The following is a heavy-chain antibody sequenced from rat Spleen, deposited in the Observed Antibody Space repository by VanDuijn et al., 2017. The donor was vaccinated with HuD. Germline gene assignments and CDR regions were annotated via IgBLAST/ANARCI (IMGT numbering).Heavy chain of an antibody. CDR1: GFTFSNYY. CDR2: ISYEGSST. D-gene: IGHD1-2*01. V-gene: IGHV5-22*01. J-gene: IGHJ2*01. CDR3: ARYYYSSYTYVDY. Sequence: EVHLVESNGGLVQPGGSLKLSCAASGFTFSNYYMAWVRQAPKTGLEWVASISYEGSSTYYGNSVQGRFTISRDNAKSTLYLKMDSLRSEDTATYYCARYYYSSYTYVDYWGKGVMVTVSS.